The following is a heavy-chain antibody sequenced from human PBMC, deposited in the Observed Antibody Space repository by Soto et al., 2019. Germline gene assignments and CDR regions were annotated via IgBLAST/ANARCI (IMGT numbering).Heavy chain of an antibody. Sequence: QVQLVESGGGVVQPGRSLRLSCAASGFTFSDDAMHWVRQAPGKGLEWVAVVWDDGNRKHYVDSVKGRFTISRDDSESTLYLQMNSLTAEDRAVYYCVRGGKTAGAFDIWGQGKMVTVSS. V-gene: IGHV3-33*01. CDR2: VWDDGNRK. CDR1: GFTFSDDA. D-gene: IGHD2-21*02. CDR3: VRGGKTAGAFDI. J-gene: IGHJ3*02.